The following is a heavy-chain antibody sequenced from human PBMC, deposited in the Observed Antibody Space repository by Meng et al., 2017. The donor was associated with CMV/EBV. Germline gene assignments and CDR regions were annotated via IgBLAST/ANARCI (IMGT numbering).Heavy chain of an antibody. CDR1: GFTFSSYS. CDR2: ISSSSSTI. D-gene: IGHD3-22*01. Sequence: SCKASGFTFSSYSMNWVRQAPGKGLEWVSYISSSSSTIYYADSVKGRFTISRDNAKNSLYLQMNSLRAEDTAVYYCARLPSSKRITMIVVDYWGQGTLVTVSS. CDR3: ARLPSSKRITMIVVDY. J-gene: IGHJ4*02. V-gene: IGHV3-48*04.